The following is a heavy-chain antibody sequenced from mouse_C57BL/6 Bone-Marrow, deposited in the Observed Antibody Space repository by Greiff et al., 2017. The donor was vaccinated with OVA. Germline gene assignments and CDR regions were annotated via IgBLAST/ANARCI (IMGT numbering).Heavy chain of an antibody. Sequence: EVKLMESGGGLVQPKGSLKLSCAASGFSFNTYAMNWVRQAPGKGLEWVARIRSKSNNYATYYADSVKDRFTISRDDSESMLYLQMNNLKTEETAMYYCVRQITTAFDYWGQGTTLTVSS. J-gene: IGHJ2*01. D-gene: IGHD1-2*01. CDR1: GFSFNTYA. V-gene: IGHV10-1*01. CDR3: VRQITTAFDY. CDR2: IRSKSNNYAT.